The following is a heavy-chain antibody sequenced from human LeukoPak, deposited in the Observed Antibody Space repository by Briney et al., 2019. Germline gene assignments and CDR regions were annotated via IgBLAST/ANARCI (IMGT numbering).Heavy chain of an antibody. CDR1: GGSISSYY. Sequence: SETLSLTCTVSGGSISSYYWSWIRQPPGKGLEWIGYIYYSGSTNYNPSLKSRVTISVDTSKNQFSLKLSSVTAADTAVYYCARGIAARRAYYYYYMDVWGKGTTVTVSS. V-gene: IGHV4-59*12. D-gene: IGHD6-6*01. J-gene: IGHJ6*03. CDR3: ARGIAARRAYYYYYMDV. CDR2: IYYSGST.